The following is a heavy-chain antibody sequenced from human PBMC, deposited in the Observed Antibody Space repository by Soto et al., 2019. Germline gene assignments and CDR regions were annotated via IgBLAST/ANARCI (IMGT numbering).Heavy chain of an antibody. Sequence: GESLKISCKGSGYSFTSYWIGWVRQMPGKGLEGMGIIYPGDSDTRYGPSFQGQVTISADKSIRTAYLQWSSLKASDTAMYYCARRYYDFWSGYENYYYYLDVWGKGITVTVSS. CDR2: IYPGDSDT. V-gene: IGHV5-51*01. CDR1: GYSFTSYW. J-gene: IGHJ6*03. CDR3: ARRYYDFWSGYENYYYYLDV. D-gene: IGHD3-3*01.